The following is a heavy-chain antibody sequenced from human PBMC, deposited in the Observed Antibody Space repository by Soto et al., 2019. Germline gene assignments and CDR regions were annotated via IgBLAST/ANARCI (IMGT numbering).Heavy chain of an antibody. CDR1: GFTFDDYV. D-gene: IGHD2-2*01. V-gene: IGHV3-9*01. Sequence: EVQLVESGGGLVQPGRSLRLSCAASGFTFDDYVVHWVRQVPGKGLEWVSGIDWNSGAIGYADSVKGRFIISRDSAKNPRFCKMNGLRVEDTALFYVAKEIGYGRVTSCDYGMDVGAKGPRSPSL. CDR3: AKEIGYGRVTSCDYGMDV. J-gene: IGHJ6*02. CDR2: IDWNSGAI.